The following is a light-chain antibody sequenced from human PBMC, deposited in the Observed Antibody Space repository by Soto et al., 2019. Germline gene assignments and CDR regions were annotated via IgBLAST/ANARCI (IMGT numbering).Light chain of an antibody. V-gene: IGKV1-5*01. Sequence: DIQMTQSPSTLSASVGDRVTITCRASQSISSWLAWYQQKPGKAPKLLIYDASSLESGVLSRFSGSGSGTEFTLTISSLQPDDFATYYGQQYNSYSVTFGQGTKVEIK. CDR1: QSISSW. CDR2: DAS. J-gene: IGKJ1*01. CDR3: QQYNSYSVT.